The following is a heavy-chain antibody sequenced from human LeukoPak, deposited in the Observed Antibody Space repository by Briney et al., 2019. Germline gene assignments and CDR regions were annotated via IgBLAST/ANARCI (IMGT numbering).Heavy chain of an antibody. CDR1: GGSISSGGYY. D-gene: IGHD3-22*01. CDR2: IYYSGST. J-gene: IGHJ4*02. Sequence: SETLSLTCTVSGGSISSGGYYWSWIRQHPGKGLEWIGYIYYSGSTYYNPSLKSRVTISVDTSKNQFSLKLSSVTAADTAVYYCARLRSSGYQFYFDYWGQGTLVTVSS. V-gene: IGHV4-31*03. CDR3: ARLRSSGYQFYFDY.